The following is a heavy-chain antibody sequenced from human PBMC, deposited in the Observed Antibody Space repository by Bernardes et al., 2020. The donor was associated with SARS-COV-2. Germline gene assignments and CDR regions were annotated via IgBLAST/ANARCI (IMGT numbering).Heavy chain of an antibody. CDR3: ARARGATTLHGMDV. J-gene: IGHJ6*02. CDR1: GVTVSINY. CDR2: IRADGTT. V-gene: IGHV3-53*01. Sequence: GGSLRLSCATSGVTVSINYMFWVRQAPGKGLEWVSVIRADGTTDYAGSVTGRFTISRDISKNTVYLQMNSLRADDSALYYCARARGATTLHGMDVWGQGTTVVVSS.